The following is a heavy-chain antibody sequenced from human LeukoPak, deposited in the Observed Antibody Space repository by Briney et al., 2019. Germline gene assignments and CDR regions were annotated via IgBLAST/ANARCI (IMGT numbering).Heavy chain of an antibody. CDR1: GNSISSGDNY. V-gene: IGHV4-61*02. CDR3: ARHMVRGVMLDY. J-gene: IGHJ4*02. CDR2: IYTSGST. D-gene: IGHD3-10*01. Sequence: PSETLSLTCTVSGNSISSGDNYWSWIRQPAGKGLEWIGRIYTSGSTNYNPSLKSRVTISGDTSKNQFSLKLSSVTAADTAVYYCARHMVRGVMLDYWGQGTLVTVSS.